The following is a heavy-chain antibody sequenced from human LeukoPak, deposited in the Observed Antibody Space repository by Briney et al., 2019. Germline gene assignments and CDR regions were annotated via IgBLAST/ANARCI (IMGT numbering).Heavy chain of an antibody. V-gene: IGHV4-34*01. CDR2: INHSGST. Sequence: KPSETLSLTCTVSGGSISGYYWSWIRQPPGKGLEWIGEINHSGSTNYNPSLKSRVTISVDTSKNQFSLKLSSVTAADTAVYYCARYVTGRRYYGSGSYYQAGYFDYWGQGTLVTVSS. CDR3: ARYVTGRRYYGSGSYYQAGYFDY. J-gene: IGHJ4*02. D-gene: IGHD3-10*01. CDR1: GGSISGYY.